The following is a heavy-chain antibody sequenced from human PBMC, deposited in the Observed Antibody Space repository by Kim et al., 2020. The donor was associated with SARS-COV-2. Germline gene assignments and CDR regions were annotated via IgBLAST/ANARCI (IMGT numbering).Heavy chain of an antibody. Sequence: KKNADTVKGRFPISRDNSKNTLYLQMNSLRAEDTAVYYCVSQYYYYGMDVWGQGTTVTVSS. CDR2: K. V-gene: IGHV3-30*01. J-gene: IGHJ6*02. CDR3: VSQYYYYGMDV.